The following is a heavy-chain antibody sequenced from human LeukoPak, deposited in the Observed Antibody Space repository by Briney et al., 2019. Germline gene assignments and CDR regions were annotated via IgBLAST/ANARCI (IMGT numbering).Heavy chain of an antibody. Sequence: PSETLSLTCAVYGGSFSGYYWSWIRQPPGKGLEWIGEINHSGSTNYNPSLKSRVTISVDTSKNQFSLKLSSVTAADTAVYYCARHKVRGVWGFKGHFDYWGQGTLVTVSS. CDR2: INHSGST. J-gene: IGHJ4*02. CDR3: ARHKVRGVWGFKGHFDY. D-gene: IGHD3-10*01. V-gene: IGHV4-34*01. CDR1: GGSFSGYY.